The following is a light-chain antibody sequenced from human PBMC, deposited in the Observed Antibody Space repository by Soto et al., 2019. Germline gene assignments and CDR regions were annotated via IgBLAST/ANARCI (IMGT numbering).Light chain of an antibody. CDR1: QSVGST. J-gene: IGKJ4*02. CDR2: GAS. Sequence: EILMTQSPATLSVSPGERVILSCRASQSVGSTSAWYQQKPGQAPRLLIRGASTRATGVPARFSGSGSGTEFTLAISYLQSEDFAVYYCQQYSTSLTFGGGTTLEIK. CDR3: QQYSTSLT. V-gene: IGKV3-15*01.